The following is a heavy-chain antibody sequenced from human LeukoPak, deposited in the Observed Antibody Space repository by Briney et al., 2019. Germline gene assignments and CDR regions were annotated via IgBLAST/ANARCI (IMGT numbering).Heavy chain of an antibody. V-gene: IGHV3-23*01. Sequence: GGSLRLSCAASGFSFSRYAMSWVRQAPGRGLEWVSTISSSGVSTYYADSVKGRFTISRDNAKNSLYLQMNSLRAEDTAVYYCARGVGYFDYWGQGNLVAVSS. CDR3: ARGVGYFDY. D-gene: IGHD3-16*01. CDR1: GFSFSRYA. CDR2: ISSSGVST. J-gene: IGHJ4*02.